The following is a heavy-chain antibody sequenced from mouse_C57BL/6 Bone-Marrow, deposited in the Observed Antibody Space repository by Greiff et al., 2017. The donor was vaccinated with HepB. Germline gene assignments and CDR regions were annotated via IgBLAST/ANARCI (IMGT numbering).Heavy chain of an antibody. CDR2: IDPEDGET. D-gene: IGHD2-2*01. Sequence: DVHLVESGAELVKPGASVKLSCTASGFNIKDYYMPWVKQRTEQGLEWIGRIDPEDGETKYAPNFQGKATITADTSSNTAYLQLSSLTSEDTAVYYGATMVTTIDYWGQGTTLTVSS. J-gene: IGHJ2*01. CDR1: GFNIKDYY. CDR3: ATMVTTIDY. V-gene: IGHV14-2*01.